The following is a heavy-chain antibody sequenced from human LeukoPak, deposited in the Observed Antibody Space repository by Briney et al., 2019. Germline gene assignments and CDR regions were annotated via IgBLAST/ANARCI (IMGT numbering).Heavy chain of an antibody. CDR1: GYTFTNYD. V-gene: IGHV1-8*03. J-gene: IGHJ4*02. CDR2: INPKSGRT. CDR3: ARETSSRYFDN. Sequence: GASVKVSCKTSGYTFTNYDINWVRQATGQGLEWMGWINPKSGRTGYAQNFQGRVTTTRNTSISIAYMELSSLSSEDTAVYYCARETSSRYFDNWGQGTLLTVSS.